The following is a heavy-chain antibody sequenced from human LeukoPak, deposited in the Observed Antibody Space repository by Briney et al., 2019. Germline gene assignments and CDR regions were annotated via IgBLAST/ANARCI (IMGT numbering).Heavy chain of an antibody. J-gene: IGHJ4*02. CDR2: ISGSGGGT. CDR1: GFTFSTYA. Sequence: GGSLRLSCAASGFTFSTYAMSLVRQAPGKGLEWVSAISGSGGGTYYADSVKGRFTISRYNSKNTLYLQMNSLRAEDTAVYYCAKGLNYGDYDNWGQGTLVTVSS. V-gene: IGHV3-23*01. D-gene: IGHD4-17*01. CDR3: AKGLNYGDYDN.